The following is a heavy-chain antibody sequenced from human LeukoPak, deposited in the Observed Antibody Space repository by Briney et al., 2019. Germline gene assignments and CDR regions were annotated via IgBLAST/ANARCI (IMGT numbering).Heavy chain of an antibody. CDR2: IYYSGST. CDR3: AREGNGRDP. Sequence: SETLSLTCTVSGGSISSYYWSWIRQPPGKGLEWIGYIYYSGSTNYNPSLKSRVTISVDTSKNQFSLKLSPVTAADTAVCYCAREGNGRDPWGQGTLVTVSS. J-gene: IGHJ5*02. V-gene: IGHV4-59*12. D-gene: IGHD4-23*01. CDR1: GGSISSYY.